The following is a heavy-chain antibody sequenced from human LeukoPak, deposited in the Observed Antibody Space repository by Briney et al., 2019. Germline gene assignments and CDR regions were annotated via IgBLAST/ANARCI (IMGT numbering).Heavy chain of an antibody. CDR3: AIDTMYSSGWYNN. V-gene: IGHV1-2*02. J-gene: IGHJ4*02. D-gene: IGHD6-19*01. Sequence: ASVKVSCKASGYTFTGYYMHWVRRAPGQGLEWMGWINPNSGGTNYVQKFQGRVTMTRDTSISTAYMELSRLRSDDTAVYYCAIDTMYSSGWYNNWGQGTLVTVSS. CDR2: INPNSGGT. CDR1: GYTFTGYY.